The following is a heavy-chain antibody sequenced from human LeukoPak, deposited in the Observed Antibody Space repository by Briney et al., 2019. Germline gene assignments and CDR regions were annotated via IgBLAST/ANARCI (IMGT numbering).Heavy chain of an antibody. CDR3: AREESSGYYFPFDY. V-gene: IGHV4-4*07. CDR1: GDSISYFY. CDR2: ISGSGST. Sequence: SETLSLTCSVSGDSISYFYWSWIRQAAGKGLEWIGRISGSGSTDYNASLKSRVTMSVDTSKSQLSLKVISVTAADTAVYYCAREESSGYYFPFDYWGQGTLVTVSS. D-gene: IGHD3-22*01. J-gene: IGHJ4*02.